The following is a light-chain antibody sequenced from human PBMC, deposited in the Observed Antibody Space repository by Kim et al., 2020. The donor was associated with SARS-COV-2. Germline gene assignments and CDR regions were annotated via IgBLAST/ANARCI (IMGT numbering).Light chain of an antibody. CDR3: QQYNNWPIT. Sequence: VMTQSAATLSVSPGERVTLSCRASQSVGTLLAWYQQKPGQTPSLLMYGTSIRATGVPARFSGSGYGTEFALTISSLQSEDFAVYYCQQYNNWPITFGGGTKVDIK. CDR1: QSVGTL. V-gene: IGKV3D-15*01. J-gene: IGKJ4*01. CDR2: GTS.